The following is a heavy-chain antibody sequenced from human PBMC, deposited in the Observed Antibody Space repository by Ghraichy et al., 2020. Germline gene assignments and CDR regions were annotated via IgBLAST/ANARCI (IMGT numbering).Heavy chain of an antibody. Sequence: GESLNISCVASGFIFSSSHLNWVRQAPGKGLEWVAYISSTSAIFYADSVRGRFTISRDNAKNSVYLEMNSLRVEDAAVYYCVRDFNWAFENWGQGTLVAVS. CDR1: GFIFSSSH. CDR3: VRDFNWAFEN. V-gene: IGHV3-69-1*01. J-gene: IGHJ4*02. D-gene: IGHD1-1*01. CDR2: ISSTSAI.